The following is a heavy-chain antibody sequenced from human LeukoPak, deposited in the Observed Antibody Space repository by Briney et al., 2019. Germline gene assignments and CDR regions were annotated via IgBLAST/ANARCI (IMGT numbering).Heavy chain of an antibody. D-gene: IGHD3-22*01. J-gene: IGHJ3*02. V-gene: IGHV3-21*01. CDR3: ARARYDSSGPEGVDAFDI. CDR2: ISSSSSYI. CDR1: GFTFSSYS. Sequence: VGSLRLSCAASGFTFSSYSMNWVRQAPGKGLEWVSSISSSSSYIYYADSVKGRFTISRDNAKNSLYLQMNSLRAEDTAVYYCARARYDSSGPEGVDAFDIWGQGTMVTVSS.